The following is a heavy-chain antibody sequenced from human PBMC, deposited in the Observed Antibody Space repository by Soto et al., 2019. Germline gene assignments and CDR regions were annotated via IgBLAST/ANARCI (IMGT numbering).Heavy chain of an antibody. CDR1: GYTFTRYY. CDR3: ARVMITFGGIVDKYYFDY. CDR2: INPNSGDT. D-gene: IGHD3-16*02. Sequence: ASVKVSCKASGYTFTRYYIHWVGQAPGQGLEWMGWINPNSGDTNYAQKFQGRVTMTRDTSITTASVELSRLRSDDTAMYYCARVMITFGGIVDKYYFDYWGQGTQVTVSS. J-gene: IGHJ4*02. V-gene: IGHV1-2*02.